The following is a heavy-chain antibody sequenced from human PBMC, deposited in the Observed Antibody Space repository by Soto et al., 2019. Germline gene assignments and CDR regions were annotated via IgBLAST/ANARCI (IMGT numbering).Heavy chain of an antibody. Sequence: QVQLVQSGAEVKKPGASVKVSCKASGYTFTSYGISWVRQAPGQGLEWMGWISAYNGNTNYAQKLQGRVTMTTDTSTSTDYMELRSLRSDDTAVYYCARDSVGPHYDFWSGYRGFDYWGQGTLVTVSS. D-gene: IGHD3-3*01. V-gene: IGHV1-18*04. CDR1: GYTFTSYG. CDR2: ISAYNGNT. J-gene: IGHJ4*02. CDR3: ARDSVGPHYDFWSGYRGFDY.